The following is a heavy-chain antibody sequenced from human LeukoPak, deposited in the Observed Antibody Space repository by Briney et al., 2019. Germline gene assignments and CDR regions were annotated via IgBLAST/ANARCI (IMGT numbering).Heavy chain of an antibody. D-gene: IGHD3-10*01. CDR2: ISPYNGDT. CDR1: GYTFTSHG. Sequence: ASVKVSCKASGYTFTSHGISWVRQAPGQGLEWMVWISPYNGDTNYAQKFQGRVTMTTDTSTRTTYMELRSLRSDDTAIYYCARGRRPGKYFYASGSFDYWGQGTLVTVSS. V-gene: IGHV1-18*04. CDR3: ARGRRPGKYFYASGSFDY. J-gene: IGHJ4*02.